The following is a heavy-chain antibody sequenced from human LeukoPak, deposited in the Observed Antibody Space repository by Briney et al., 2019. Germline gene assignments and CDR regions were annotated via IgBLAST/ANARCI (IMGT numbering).Heavy chain of an antibody. Sequence: SETLSLTCAVYGGSFSGYYWSWIRQPPGKGLEWIGYIYNSGSTSYNPSLKSRATISADTSKNQFSLKLSSVTAADTAVYYCVRDRELNYWGQGTLVTVS. V-gene: IGHV4-59*01. J-gene: IGHJ4*02. CDR2: IYNSGST. CDR1: GGSFSGYY. CDR3: VRDRELNY. D-gene: IGHD1-7*01.